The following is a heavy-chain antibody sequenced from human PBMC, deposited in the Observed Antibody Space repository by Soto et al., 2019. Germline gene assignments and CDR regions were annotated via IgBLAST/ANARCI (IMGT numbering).Heavy chain of an antibody. CDR2: IYATRTT. CDR1: GASISGFY. J-gene: IGHJ4*02. CDR3: ARGMTPPGAPPWYYFDS. V-gene: IGHV4-4*07. Sequence: SETLSLTCTVSGASISGFYWSWIRKYAGKGLEWIGRIYATRTTDYNPSLKSRVMMSVDPSKKQFSLKLRSVTAAETALYYCARGMTPPGAPPWYYFDSWGQGTLVTVSS. D-gene: IGHD2-8*02.